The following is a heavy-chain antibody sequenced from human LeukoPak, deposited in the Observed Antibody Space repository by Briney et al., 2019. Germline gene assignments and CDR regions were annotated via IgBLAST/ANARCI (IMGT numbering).Heavy chain of an antibody. Sequence: GGSLRLSCAASGLTFSSSEMNWVRQAPGKGLDWVSAINGGGSTTYYADSVKGRFIISRDNSKNTLYPQMNSLRAEDTAIYYCASDRPHPRVGPTNFDYWGQGTLITVSS. V-gene: IGHV3-23*01. CDR3: ASDRPHPRVGPTNFDY. CDR1: GLTFSSSE. CDR2: INGGGSTT. J-gene: IGHJ4*02.